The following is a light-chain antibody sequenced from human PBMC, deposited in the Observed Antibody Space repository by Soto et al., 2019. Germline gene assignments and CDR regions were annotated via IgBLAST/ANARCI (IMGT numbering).Light chain of an antibody. V-gene: IGKV3-11*01. Sequence: EMVVTQSPATLSVSPGEGVTLSCRASQSVTSTYLAWYQQKPGQAPRLLIYDASNRATGIPARVSGSGSGTDFTLTISSLEPEDCAVDYCQQRSNWPITFGQGTRLEIK. CDR3: QQRSNWPIT. CDR2: DAS. CDR1: QSVTSTY. J-gene: IGKJ5*01.